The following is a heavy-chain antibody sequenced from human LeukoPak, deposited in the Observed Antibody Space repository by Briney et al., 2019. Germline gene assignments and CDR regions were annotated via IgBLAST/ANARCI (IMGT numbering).Heavy chain of an antibody. Sequence: GGSLRLSCAASGFTFDDYAMHWVRQAPGKGLEWVSGISWNSGSIGYADSVKGRFTISRDNAKNSLYLQMNSLRAEDTALYYCAKGDVLLWFGEFQLWGQGTLVTVSS. V-gene: IGHV3-9*01. J-gene: IGHJ1*01. CDR2: ISWNSGSI. D-gene: IGHD3-10*01. CDR1: GFTFDDYA. CDR3: AKGDVLLWFGEFQL.